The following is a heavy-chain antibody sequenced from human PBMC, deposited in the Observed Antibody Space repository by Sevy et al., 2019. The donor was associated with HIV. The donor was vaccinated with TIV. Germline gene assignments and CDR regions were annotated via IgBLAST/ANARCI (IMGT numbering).Heavy chain of an antibody. CDR3: AIARYYRAFDI. CDR2: IYRSGST. CDR1: GGSISSSNW. J-gene: IGHJ3*02. D-gene: IGHD3-22*01. Sequence: SETLSLTCAVSGGSISSSNWWSWVRQPPGKGLEWIGEIYRSGSTNYNPSLKSRVTISVDKSKNQFSLKPSSVTAADTAVYYCAIARYYRAFDIWGQGTMVTVSS. V-gene: IGHV4-4*02.